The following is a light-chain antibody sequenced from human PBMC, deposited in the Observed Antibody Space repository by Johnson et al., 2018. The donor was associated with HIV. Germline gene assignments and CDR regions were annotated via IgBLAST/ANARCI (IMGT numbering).Light chain of an antibody. V-gene: IGLV1-51*02. CDR2: ENN. CDR1: GSNIGNNY. J-gene: IGLJ1*01. Sequence: HSVLTQPPSVSAAPGQKVTISCSGNGSNIGNNYVSWYQHLPGTAPKLFIYENNKRPSGIPARFSGSKSGTSATLGITGLQTGDEADYYCGTWDSSLSAYVFGTGTKVTVL. CDR3: GTWDSSLSAYV.